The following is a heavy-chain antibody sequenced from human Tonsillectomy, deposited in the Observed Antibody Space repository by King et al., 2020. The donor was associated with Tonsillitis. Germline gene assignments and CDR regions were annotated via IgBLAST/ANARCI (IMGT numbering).Heavy chain of an antibody. Sequence: VQLQESGPGLVKPSGTLSLTCAVSGGSISSSNWWSWVRQPPGKGLEWIGEIYHSGGTNYNPSRKSRVTISVDTSKNQFSLNLTSVTAADTAVYYCALPEHSYGHEAFDIWGQGTMVTVSS. CDR3: ALPEHSYGHEAFDI. J-gene: IGHJ3*02. CDR1: GGSISSSNW. D-gene: IGHD5-18*01. CDR2: IYHSGGT. V-gene: IGHV4-4*02.